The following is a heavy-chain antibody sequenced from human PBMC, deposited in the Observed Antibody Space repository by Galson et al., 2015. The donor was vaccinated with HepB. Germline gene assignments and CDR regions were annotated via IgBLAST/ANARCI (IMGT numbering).Heavy chain of an antibody. D-gene: IGHD3-3*01. CDR3: ARERYYDFWSGTHDAFDI. J-gene: IGHJ3*02. Sequence: SVKVSCKASGYTFTSYGISWVRQAPGQGLEWMGWISAYNGNTNYAQKLQGRVTMTTDTSTSTAYMELRSLRSDDTAVYYCARERYYDFWSGTHDAFDIWGQGTMVTVSS. V-gene: IGHV1-18*01. CDR1: GYTFTSYG. CDR2: ISAYNGNT.